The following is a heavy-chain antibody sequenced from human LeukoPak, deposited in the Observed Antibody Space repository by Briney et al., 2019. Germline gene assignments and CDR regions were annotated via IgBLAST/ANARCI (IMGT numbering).Heavy chain of an antibody. CDR1: GFTFSSYA. V-gene: IGHV3-23*01. D-gene: IGHD2-21*01. J-gene: IGHJ5*02. CDR3: AKNRDVEIPLDWFDP. Sequence: GGSLRLSCAASGFTFSSYAMSWVRQAPGKGLEWVSAISGGGGSTYYADSVKGRFTISRDNSKNTLYLQMNSLRAEDTAVYYCAKNRDVEIPLDWFDPWGQGTLVTVSS. CDR2: ISGGGGST.